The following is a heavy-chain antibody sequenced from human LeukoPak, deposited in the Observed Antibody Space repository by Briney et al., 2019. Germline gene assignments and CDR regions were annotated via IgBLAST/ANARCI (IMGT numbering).Heavy chain of an antibody. Sequence: SETLSLTCAVYGGSFSGYYWSWIRQPPGKGLEWIGEINHSGSTNYNPSLKSRVTISVDTSKNQFSLKLSSVTAADTAVYYCARGVSDTAMVPHFSYWGQGTLVTVSS. V-gene: IGHV4-34*01. CDR2: INHSGST. CDR3: ARGVSDTAMVPHFSY. D-gene: IGHD5-18*01. J-gene: IGHJ4*02. CDR1: GGSFSGYY.